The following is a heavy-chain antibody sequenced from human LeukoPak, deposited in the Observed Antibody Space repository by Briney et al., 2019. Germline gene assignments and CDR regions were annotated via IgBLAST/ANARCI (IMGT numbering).Heavy chain of an antibody. J-gene: IGHJ4*02. V-gene: IGHV1-46*01. CDR1: GYTFTSYY. CDR3: ARGSSSWYPMGWNYFDY. D-gene: IGHD6-13*01. Sequence: GASVKVSCKASGYTFTSYYMHWVRQAPGQGLEWMGIINPSGGSTSYAQKFQGRVTMTGDMSTSIVYMELSSLRSEDTAVYYCARGSSSWYPMGWNYFDYWGQGTLVTVSS. CDR2: INPSGGST.